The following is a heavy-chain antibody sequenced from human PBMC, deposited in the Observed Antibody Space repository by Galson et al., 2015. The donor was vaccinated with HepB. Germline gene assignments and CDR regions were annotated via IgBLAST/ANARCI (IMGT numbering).Heavy chain of an antibody. V-gene: IGHV1-18*04. J-gene: IGHJ5*02. CDR1: GYTFTSYG. D-gene: IGHD3-16*02. CDR3: ARVLGFITFGGVIVPSWFDP. CDR2: ISAYNGNT. Sequence: SVKVSCKASGYTFTSYGISWVRQAPGQGLEWMGWISAYNGNTNYAQKLQGRVTMTTDTSTSTAYMELRSLRSDDTAVYYCARVLGFITFGGVIVPSWFDPWGQGTLVTVSS.